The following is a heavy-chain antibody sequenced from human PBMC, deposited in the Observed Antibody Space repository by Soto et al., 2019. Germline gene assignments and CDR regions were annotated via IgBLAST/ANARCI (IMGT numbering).Heavy chain of an antibody. CDR3: ARDPVAVAYYYYGMDV. J-gene: IGHJ6*02. Sequence: GGSLRLSCAASGFTFSSYGMHWVRQAPGKGLEWVAVIWYDGSNKYYEDSVKGRFTISRDNSKNTLYLQMNSLRAEDTAVYYCARDPVAVAYYYYGMDVWGQGTTVTAP. CDR2: IWYDGSNK. V-gene: IGHV3-33*01. CDR1: GFTFSSYG. D-gene: IGHD6-19*01.